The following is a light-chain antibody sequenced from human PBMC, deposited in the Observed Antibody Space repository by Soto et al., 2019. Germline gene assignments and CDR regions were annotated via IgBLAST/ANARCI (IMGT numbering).Light chain of an antibody. CDR1: QSIRSW. V-gene: IGKV1-5*01. CDR3: QQYNSYLFT. J-gene: IGKJ3*01. CDR2: DAS. Sequence: DIQMTQSPSTLSASVGDRVTITCRASQSIRSWLAWYQQKPGKAPKLLIYDASSLESGVPSRFSGSGSGTEFTLTISSLQPDDCATYYCQQYNSYLFTFGPGTKVDIK.